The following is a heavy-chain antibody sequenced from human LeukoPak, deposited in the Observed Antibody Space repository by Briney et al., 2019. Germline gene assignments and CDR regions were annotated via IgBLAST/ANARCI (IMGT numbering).Heavy chain of an antibody. Sequence: PGGSLRLSCAASGFTFSSYAMHWVRQAPGKGLGWVAVISYDGINKYYADSVRGRFTISRDNSKNTLYLQMNSLRAEDTAVYYCASESSSQGYWGQGTLVTVSS. V-gene: IGHV3-30-3*01. CDR1: GFTFSSYA. CDR2: ISYDGINK. J-gene: IGHJ4*02. CDR3: ASESSSQGY. D-gene: IGHD6-13*01.